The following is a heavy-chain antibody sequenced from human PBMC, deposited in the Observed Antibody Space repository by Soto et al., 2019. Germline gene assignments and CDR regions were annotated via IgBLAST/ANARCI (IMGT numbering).Heavy chain of an antibody. D-gene: IGHD6-13*01. CDR1: GFAFSNYG. CDR3: ASAWCEYPAGKETVYQFDY. Sequence: PGGSLRLSCTASGFAFSNYGIHWVRQAPGRGLEWVAVIWSDGTKKVYAGSVRGRFTISRDNSKNTVYLQMNSLRAEDTAIYYYASAWCEYPAGKETVYQFDYWGQGTLVTVSS. J-gene: IGHJ4*02. V-gene: IGHV3-33*01. CDR2: IWSDGTKK.